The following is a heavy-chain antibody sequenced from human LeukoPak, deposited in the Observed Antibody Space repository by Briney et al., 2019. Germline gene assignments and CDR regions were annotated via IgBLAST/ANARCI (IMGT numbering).Heavy chain of an antibody. J-gene: IGHJ4*02. CDR3: AIPVDIVATTHHGYFDY. Sequence: GASVKLSCTAAVPTFTSYAISWVRQAPGQGLEWMGRSIPIFGTANYAQKSQARVTITADESTSTAYMELSSLRTEVTAAYYCAIPVDIVATTHHGYFDYWGQGTLVTVSS. V-gene: IGHV1-69*15. CDR2: SIPIFGTA. CDR1: VPTFTSYA. D-gene: IGHD5-12*01.